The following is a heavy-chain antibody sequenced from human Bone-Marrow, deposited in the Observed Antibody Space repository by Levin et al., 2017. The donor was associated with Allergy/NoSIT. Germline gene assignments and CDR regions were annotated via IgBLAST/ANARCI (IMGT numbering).Heavy chain of an antibody. CDR1: GASISSTPYY. J-gene: IGHJ5*02. Sequence: SQTLSLTCTVSGASISSTPYYWAWLRQPPGEALEWIGSILYGGRYNYNPSLRSRVSMSVDTSQNYFSLRLTSVTAADPDVYYGVRHSPCVAASCYIDPWGQGTRVTVSS. V-gene: IGHV4-39*01. CDR3: VRHSPCVAASCYIDP. D-gene: IGHD2-2*02. CDR2: ILYGGRY.